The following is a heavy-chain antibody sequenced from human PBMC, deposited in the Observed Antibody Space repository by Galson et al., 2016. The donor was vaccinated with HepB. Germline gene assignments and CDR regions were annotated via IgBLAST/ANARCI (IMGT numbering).Heavy chain of an antibody. Sequence: QSGAEVKKPGESLKISCKASGYSFTVFWIGWVRQMPGKGLELMGIIYPGNSHTIYSPTFQGQVTISADKSITTAYLQWNTLRASDTAMYYCAAQGGTSFDYWGQGLLVTFSS. V-gene: IGHV5-51*01. CDR3: AAQGGTSFDY. D-gene: IGHD2-2*01. CDR1: GYSFTVFW. J-gene: IGHJ4*02. CDR2: IYPGNSHT.